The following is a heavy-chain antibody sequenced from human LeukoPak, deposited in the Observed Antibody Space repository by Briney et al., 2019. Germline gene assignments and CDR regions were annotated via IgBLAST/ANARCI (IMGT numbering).Heavy chain of an antibody. Sequence: SVKVSCKASGGTFSSYAISWVRQAPGQGLEWMGGIIPIFGTANYAQKFQGRVTITADESTSTAYMELNSLRAEDTAVYYCAKERGCCSSTSCYAEFGYWGQGTLVTVSS. J-gene: IGHJ4*02. D-gene: IGHD2-2*01. CDR1: GGTFSSYA. CDR2: IIPIFGTA. V-gene: IGHV1-69*13. CDR3: AKERGCCSSTSCYAEFGY.